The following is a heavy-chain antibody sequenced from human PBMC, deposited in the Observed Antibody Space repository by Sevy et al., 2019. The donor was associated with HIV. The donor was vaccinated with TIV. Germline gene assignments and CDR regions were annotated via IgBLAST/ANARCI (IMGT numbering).Heavy chain of an antibody. V-gene: IGHV3-30-3*01. CDR3: ARAGDYDYVWGSLPHAFDI. CDR2: ISYDGSNK. J-gene: IGHJ3*02. D-gene: IGHD3-16*01. CDR1: GFTFSSYA. Sequence: GGSLKLSCAASGFTFSSYAMHWVRQAPGNGLEWVAVISYDGSNKYYADSVKGRFTISRDNSKNTLYLQMNSLRAEDTAVYYCARAGDYDYVWGSLPHAFDIWGQGTMVTVSS.